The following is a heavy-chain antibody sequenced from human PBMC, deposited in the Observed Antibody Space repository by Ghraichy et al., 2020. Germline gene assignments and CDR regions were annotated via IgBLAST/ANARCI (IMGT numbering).Heavy chain of an antibody. J-gene: IGHJ4*02. CDR3: ARVRYRYGPREVDH. CDR2: VYTSGNT. D-gene: IGHD5-18*01. Sequence: SETLSLTCTVSGDSMTSGSYYWNWIRQPAGKGLEWIGRVYTSGNTNYNPSLKSRVTIAIATPENQFSLKLSTVTAADTAGYFCARVRYRYGPREVDHGGQGTLVTVSS. V-gene: IGHV4-61*02. CDR1: GDSMTSGSYY.